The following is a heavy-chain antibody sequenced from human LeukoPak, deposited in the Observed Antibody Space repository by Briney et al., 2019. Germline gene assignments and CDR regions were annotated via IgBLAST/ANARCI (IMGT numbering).Heavy chain of an antibody. CDR1: GGTFSSYA. D-gene: IGHD6-13*01. V-gene: IGHV1-69*04. J-gene: IGHJ6*02. Sequence: SVKVSCKASGGTFSSYAISWVRQAPGQGLEWMGRIIPIFGIANYAQKFQDRVTITADKSTSTAYMELSSLRSEDTAVYYCRCHSSSYYYGMDVWGQGTTVTVSS. CDR3: RCHSSSYYYGMDV. CDR2: IIPIFGIA.